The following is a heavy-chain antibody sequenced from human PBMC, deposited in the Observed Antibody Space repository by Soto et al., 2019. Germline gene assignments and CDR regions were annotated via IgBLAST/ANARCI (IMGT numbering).Heavy chain of an antibody. V-gene: IGHV4-31*02. CDR3: AREMAPYMDV. Sequence: VTLTCTVTVGFISRGVYYWSWIRQHPGKGLEWIGYIYYSGSTYYNPSLKSRVTISVDTSKNQFSLKLSSVTAADTAVYYCAREMAPYMDVGGKGTTVTVSS. CDR1: VGFISRGVYY. J-gene: IGHJ6*03. CDR2: IYYSGST.